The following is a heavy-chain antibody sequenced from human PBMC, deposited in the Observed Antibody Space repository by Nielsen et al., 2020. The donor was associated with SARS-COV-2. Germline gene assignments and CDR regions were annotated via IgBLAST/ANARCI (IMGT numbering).Heavy chain of an antibody. V-gene: IGHV1-18*04. CDR3: AREESGPYSSGSFDY. CDR2: ISHSKGIV. D-gene: IGHD6-25*01. J-gene: IGHJ4*02. CDR1: DNTFFSYN. Sequence: ASVKVSCKASDNTFFSYNIAWVRQAPGQGLEWIGRISHSKGIVKYAQSLQGRVSMTTDASTSTAYMELSSLRSEDTAVYYCAREESGPYSSGSFDYWGQGTLVTVSS.